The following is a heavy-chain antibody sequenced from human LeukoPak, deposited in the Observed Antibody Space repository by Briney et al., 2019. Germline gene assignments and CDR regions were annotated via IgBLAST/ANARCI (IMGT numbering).Heavy chain of an antibody. CDR2: INPNNGGT. J-gene: IGHJ4*02. D-gene: IGHD4-17*01. V-gene: IGHV1-2*02. CDR3: TRMYDYGDLIPFDY. CDR1: GYTFTGYY. Sequence: ASVKVSCKASGYTFTGYYIHWVRQAPGQGLEWLGWINPNNGGTDYAQKFQGRVMMTRDTSISTAYMELNSLRSDDTAVYYCTRMYDYGDLIPFDYWGQGTLVTVSS.